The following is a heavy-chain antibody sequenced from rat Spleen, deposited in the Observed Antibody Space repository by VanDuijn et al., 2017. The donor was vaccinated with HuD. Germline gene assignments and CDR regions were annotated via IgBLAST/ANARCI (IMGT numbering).Heavy chain of an antibody. CDR1: GFTFSSFP. D-gene: IGHD1-3*01. V-gene: IGHV5-46*01. CDR3: AKDRDYGSYEEAVFDY. Sequence: EVQLVESGGGLVQPGRSLKLSCAASGFTFSSFPMAWVRQAPKKGLEWVASISSGGGGTYYPDSVKGRFTISRDNAENTVYLQMNRLRSEDTATYYCAKDRDYGSYEEAVFDYWGQGVMVTVSS. J-gene: IGHJ2*01. CDR2: ISSGGGGT.